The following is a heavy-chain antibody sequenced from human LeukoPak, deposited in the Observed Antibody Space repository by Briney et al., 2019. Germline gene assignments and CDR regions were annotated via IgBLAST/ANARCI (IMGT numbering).Heavy chain of an antibody. CDR3: ARDKHSSWLFDY. V-gene: IGHV3-53*04. CDR1: GFTVSSNY. D-gene: IGHD6-13*01. J-gene: IGHJ4*02. Sequence: GGSLSLSCAASGFTVSSNYMSWVRQGPGKGLERVSVIYSGCSTYYADSVKGRFTISRHNSKNTLYLQMNSLRAEDTAVYYCARDKHSSWLFDYWGQGTRVTVSS. CDR2: IYSGCST.